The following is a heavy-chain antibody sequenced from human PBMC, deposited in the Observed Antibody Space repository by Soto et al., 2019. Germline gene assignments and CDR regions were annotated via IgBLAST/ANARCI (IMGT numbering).Heavy chain of an antibody. CDR1: GGSISSGGYY. D-gene: IGHD2-15*01. CDR3: ASSPSYCSGGSCYSNSYFDY. J-gene: IGHJ4*02. Sequence: SETLSLTCTVSGGSISSGGYYWSWIRQHPGKGLEWIGYIYYSGSTYYNPSLKSRVTISVDTSKNQFSLKLSSVTAADTAVYYCASSPSYCSGGSCYSNSYFDYWGQGTLVTVSS. V-gene: IGHV4-31*03. CDR2: IYYSGST.